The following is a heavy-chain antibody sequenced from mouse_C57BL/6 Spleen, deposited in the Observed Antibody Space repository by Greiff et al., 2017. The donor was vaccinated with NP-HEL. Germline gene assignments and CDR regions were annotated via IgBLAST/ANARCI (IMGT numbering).Heavy chain of an antibody. Sequence: EVQVVESGGGLVKPGGSLKLSCAASGFTFSSYAMSWVRQTPEKRLEWVATISDGGSYTYYPGNVKGRFTISRDNAKNNLYLQMSHLKSEDTAMYYCARDSGYYGSPFAYWGQGTLVTVSA. J-gene: IGHJ3*01. CDR3: ARDSGYYGSPFAY. D-gene: IGHD1-1*01. V-gene: IGHV5-4*01. CDR1: GFTFSSYA. CDR2: ISDGGSYT.